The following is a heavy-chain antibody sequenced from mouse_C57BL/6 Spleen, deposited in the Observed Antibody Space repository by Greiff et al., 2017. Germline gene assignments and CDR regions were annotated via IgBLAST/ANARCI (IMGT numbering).Heavy chain of an antibody. V-gene: IGHV2-2*01. J-gene: IGHJ1*03. CDR2: IWSGGST. Sequence: VQLQQSGPGLVQPSQSLSITCTVSGFSLTSYGVHWVRQSPGKGLEWLGVIWSGGSTDYNAAFISRLSISKDNSKSQVFFKMNRLQADDTAIYYCASPYYGPSYFDVWGTGTTVTVSS. CDR1: GFSLTSYG. CDR3: ASPYYGPSYFDV. D-gene: IGHD1-1*01.